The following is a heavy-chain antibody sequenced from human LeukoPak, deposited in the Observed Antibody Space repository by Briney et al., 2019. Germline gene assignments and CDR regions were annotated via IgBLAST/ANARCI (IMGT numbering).Heavy chain of an antibody. J-gene: IGHJ2*01. V-gene: IGHV4-59*01. Sequence: PSETLSLTCTVSGGSISSYYWSWIRQPPGKGLEWIGYIYYSGSTNYNPSLKSRVTISVDTSKNQFSLKLSSVTAADTAVYYCAIGGPRRGAAGGIWRTWYFDLWGRGTLLTVSS. D-gene: IGHD6-13*01. CDR2: IYYSGST. CDR3: AIGGPRRGAAGGIWRTWYFDL. CDR1: GGSISSYY.